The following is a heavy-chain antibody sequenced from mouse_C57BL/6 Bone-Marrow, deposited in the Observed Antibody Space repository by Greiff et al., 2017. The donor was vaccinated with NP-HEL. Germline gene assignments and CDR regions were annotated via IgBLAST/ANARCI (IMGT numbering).Heavy chain of an antibody. D-gene: IGHD1-1*01. CDR2: ISGGGGNT. J-gene: IGHJ2*01. V-gene: IGHV5-9*01. CDR3: ARHGLYYVSSYDY. Sequence: DVMLVESGGGLVKPGGSLKLSCAASGFTFSSYTMSWVRQTPEKRLEWVATISGGGGNTYYPDSVKGRFTISRDNAKNTLYLRMSSLRSEDTALYYCARHGLYYVSSYDYWGQGTTLTVSS. CDR1: GFTFSSYT.